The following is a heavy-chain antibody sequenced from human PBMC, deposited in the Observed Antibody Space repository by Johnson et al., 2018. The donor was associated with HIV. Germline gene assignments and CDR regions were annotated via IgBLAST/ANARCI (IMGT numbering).Heavy chain of an antibody. CDR2: ISYDGSNK. CDR1: GFTFSSYA. D-gene: IGHD4/OR15-4a*01. J-gene: IGHJ3*02. Sequence: QMLLVESGGGVVQPGRSLRLSCAASGFTFSSYAMHWVRQAPGKGLEWVAVISYDGSNKYYADSVKGRFTISRDNSKNTLYLQMNSLRAEDTAVYYCARDRFSAVDYDPGAFDIWGQGTMVTVSS. CDR3: ARDRFSAVDYDPGAFDI. V-gene: IGHV3-30-3*01.